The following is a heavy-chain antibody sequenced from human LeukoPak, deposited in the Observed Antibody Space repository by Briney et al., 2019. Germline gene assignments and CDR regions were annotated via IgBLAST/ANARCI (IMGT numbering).Heavy chain of an antibody. CDR1: GYTFTGYY. J-gene: IGHJ5*02. CDR3: ARASYYDYVWGSFVWFDP. Sequence: ASVKVSCKASGYTFTGYYMHWVRQAPGQGLEWMGWINPNSGGTNYAQKFQGWVTMTRDTSISTAYMELRRLRSDATAVYYCARASYYDYVWGSFVWFDPWGQGTLVTVSS. V-gene: IGHV1-2*04. CDR2: INPNSGGT. D-gene: IGHD3-16*01.